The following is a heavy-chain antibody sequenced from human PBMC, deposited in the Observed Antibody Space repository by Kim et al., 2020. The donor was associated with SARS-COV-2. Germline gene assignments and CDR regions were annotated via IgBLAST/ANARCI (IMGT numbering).Heavy chain of an antibody. J-gene: IGHJ6*02. CDR2: INAGNGNT. D-gene: IGHD3-10*01. V-gene: IGHV1-3*01. Sequence: ASVKVSCKASGYTFTSYAMHWVRQAPGQRLEWMGWINAGNGNTKYSQKFQGRVTITRDTSASTAYMELSSLRSEDTAVYYCARAGYEYYYGSGPTSYYYGMDVWGQGTTVTVSS. CDR3: ARAGYEYYYGSGPTSYYYGMDV. CDR1: GYTFTSYA.